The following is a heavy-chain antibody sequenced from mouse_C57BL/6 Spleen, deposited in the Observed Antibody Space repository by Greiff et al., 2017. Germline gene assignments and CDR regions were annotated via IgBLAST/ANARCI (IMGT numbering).Heavy chain of an antibody. J-gene: IGHJ1*03. CDR3: ARYYYGSSYRYFDV. D-gene: IGHD1-1*01. V-gene: IGHV1-42*01. Sequence: EVQLVESGPELVKPGASVKISCKASGYSFTGYYMNWVKQSPEKSLEWIGEINPSTGGTTYNQKFKAKATLTVDKSSSTAYMQLKSLTSEDSAVYYCARYYYGSSYRYFDVWGTGTTVTVSS. CDR1: GYSFTGYY. CDR2: INPSTGGT.